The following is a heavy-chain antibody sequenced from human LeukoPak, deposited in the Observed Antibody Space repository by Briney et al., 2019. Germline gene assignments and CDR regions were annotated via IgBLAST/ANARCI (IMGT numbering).Heavy chain of an antibody. CDR3: ARWSAAGTSRYCMDV. Sequence: GGSLRLSCAASGFTFSDYYMSWIRQAPGKGLEWVSYISSSGSTIYYADSVKGRFTISRDNAKNSLYLQMNSLRAEDTAVYYCARWSAAGTSRYCMDVWGKGTTVTVSS. CDR2: ISSSGSTI. D-gene: IGHD6-13*01. V-gene: IGHV3-11*01. CDR1: GFTFSDYY. J-gene: IGHJ6*03.